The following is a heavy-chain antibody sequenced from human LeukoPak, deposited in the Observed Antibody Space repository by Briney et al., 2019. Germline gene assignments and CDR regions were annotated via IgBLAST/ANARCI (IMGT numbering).Heavy chain of an antibody. D-gene: IGHD3-10*01. V-gene: IGHV3-30*04. CDR3: AGQTQGGSGSRYYYYMDV. CDR2: ISYDGSNK. J-gene: IGHJ6*03. Sequence: GGSLRLSCAASGFTFSSYAMHWVRQAPGKGLEWVAVISYDGSNKYYADSVKGRFTISRDNSKNTLYLQMNSLRAEDTAVYYCAGQTQGGSGSRYYYYMDVWANGTTVTISS. CDR1: GFTFSSYA.